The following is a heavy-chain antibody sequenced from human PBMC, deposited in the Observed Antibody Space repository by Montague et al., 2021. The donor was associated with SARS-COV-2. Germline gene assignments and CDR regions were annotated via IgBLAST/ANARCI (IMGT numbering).Heavy chain of an antibody. CDR1: GDSISSGNFH. CDR3: ARGHYYGRKDYYYGVDV. J-gene: IGHJ6*02. D-gene: IGHD3-10*01. Sequence: SETLSLTCTVSGDSISSGNFHWNWIRQPAGEGPEWIGYIYYTGSTNYNPSLESRVTISLDTSKNQFSLKLSSVTAADTAVYYCARGHYYGRKDYYYGVDVWGQGTTVTVSS. V-gene: IGHV4-61*10. CDR2: IYYTGST.